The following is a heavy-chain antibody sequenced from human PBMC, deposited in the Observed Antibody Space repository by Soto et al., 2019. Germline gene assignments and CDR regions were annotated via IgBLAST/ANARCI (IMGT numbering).Heavy chain of an antibody. V-gene: IGHV4-28*01. CDR2: IYYSGST. CDR3: ARSLGDGYQFDY. CDR1: GYSISSSNW. J-gene: IGHJ4*02. D-gene: IGHD5-12*01. Sequence: SETLSLTCAVSGYSISSSNWWGWIRQPPGKGLEWIGYIYYSGSTYYNPSLESRVTMSVDTSKNQFSLKLSSVTAVDTAVYYCARSLGDGYQFDYWGQGTLVTVSS.